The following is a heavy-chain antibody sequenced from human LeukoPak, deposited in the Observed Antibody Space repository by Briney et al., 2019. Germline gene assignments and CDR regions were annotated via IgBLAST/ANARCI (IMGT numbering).Heavy chain of an antibody. CDR3: ATGPRKSFVPRDAFDI. J-gene: IGHJ3*02. CDR2: FDPEDGET. V-gene: IGHV1-24*01. D-gene: IGHD6-6*01. CDR1: GYTLTELS. Sequence: ASVNVSCKVSGYTLTELSMHWVRQAPGKGLEWMGGFDPEDGETIYAQKFQGRVTMTEDTSTDTAYMELSSLRSEDTAVYYCATGPRKSFVPRDAFDIWGQGTMVTVSS.